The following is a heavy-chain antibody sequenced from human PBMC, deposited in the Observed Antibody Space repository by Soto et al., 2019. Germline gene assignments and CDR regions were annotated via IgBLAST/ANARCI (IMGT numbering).Heavy chain of an antibody. V-gene: IGHV1-18*01. CDR2: ISPYNDDT. CDR1: GYTLTHYG. Sequence: QVQLVQSGAEVKSPGASVKVSCKASGYTLTHYGISCVRQAPGQGLEWMGWISPYNDDTKSAQKFQGRVTMTTDTSTTTVYMELRSLRSDDTAVYYCAREYCSGGSCYGVDSWGQETLVTVSS. J-gene: IGHJ4*02. CDR3: AREYCSGGSCYGVDS. D-gene: IGHD2-15*01.